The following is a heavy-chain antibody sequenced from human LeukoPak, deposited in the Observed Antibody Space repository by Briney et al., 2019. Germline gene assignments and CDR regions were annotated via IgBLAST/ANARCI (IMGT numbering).Heavy chain of an antibody. V-gene: IGHV1-69*06. CDR2: IIPIFGTA. CDR3: ALVATIHRSFDY. Sequence: GASVKVSCKASGGTFSSYAISWVRQAPGQGLEWMGGIIPIFGTANYAQKFQGRVTITADKSTSTAYMELSSLRSEDTAVYYCALVATIHRSFDYWGQGTLVTASS. CDR1: GGTFSSYA. J-gene: IGHJ4*02. D-gene: IGHD5-12*01.